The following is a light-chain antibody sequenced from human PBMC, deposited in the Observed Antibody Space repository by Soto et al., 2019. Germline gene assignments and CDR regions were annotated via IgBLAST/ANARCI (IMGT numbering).Light chain of an antibody. CDR1: QSISSY. J-gene: IGKJ1*01. Sequence: EIVLTQSPATLSLSPGERATISCRASQSISSYLAWYQQKPGKAPKLLIYDASNMATGVPSRFSGSGSGTEFTLTISSLQPDDFATYYCQQYNSYSGTFGQGTKV. CDR2: DAS. CDR3: QQYNSYSGT. V-gene: IGKV3-11*01.